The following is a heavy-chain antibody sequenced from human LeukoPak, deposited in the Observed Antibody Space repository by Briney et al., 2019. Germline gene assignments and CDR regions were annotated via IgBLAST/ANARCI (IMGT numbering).Heavy chain of an antibody. CDR2: INHSGST. J-gene: IGHJ4*02. D-gene: IGHD3-10*01. Sequence: SETLSLTCAVYGGSFSGYYWSWIRQPPGKGLEWIGEINHSGSTNYNPSLKSRVTISVDTSKNQFSLKLSSVTAADTAVYYCARGVRYGSGAQGDHWGQGTLVTVSS. CDR3: ARGVRYGSGAQGDH. CDR1: GGSFSGYY. V-gene: IGHV4-34*01.